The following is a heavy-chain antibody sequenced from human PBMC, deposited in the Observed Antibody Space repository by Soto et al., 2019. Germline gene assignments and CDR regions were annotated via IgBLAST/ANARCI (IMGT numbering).Heavy chain of an antibody. V-gene: IGHV4-59*01. CDR1: GGSMSSYY. CDR2: VYYTGST. D-gene: IGHD6-6*01. J-gene: IGHJ4*02. CDR3: ARSIAVPSGHIDH. Sequence: QVQLQESGPGLVKPSETLSLTCRVSGGSMSSYYWSWVRLAPGKGLEWIGYVYYTGSTNYNPSLQSRVSISVDTSNKHFSLSLSLVTAADTAVYFCARSIAVPSGHIDHWGQGIRVTISS.